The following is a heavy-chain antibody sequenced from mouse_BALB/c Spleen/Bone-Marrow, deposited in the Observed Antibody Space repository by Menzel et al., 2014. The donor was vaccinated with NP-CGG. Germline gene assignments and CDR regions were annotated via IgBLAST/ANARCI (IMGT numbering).Heavy chain of an antibody. D-gene: IGHD1-2*01. V-gene: IGHV1-87*01. CDR3: ARRDYGIRENYYAMDY. CDR2: IYPGDGDT. J-gene: IGHJ4*01. Sequence: QVQLQQSGAELVKPGASVKLSCKASGYTFTSYWMQWVKQRPGRGLEWIGAIYPGDGDTRYTQKFKGKATLTADKSSSTAYMQLSSLASEDSAVYYCARRDYGIRENYYAMDYWGQGTSVTVSS. CDR1: GYTFTSYW.